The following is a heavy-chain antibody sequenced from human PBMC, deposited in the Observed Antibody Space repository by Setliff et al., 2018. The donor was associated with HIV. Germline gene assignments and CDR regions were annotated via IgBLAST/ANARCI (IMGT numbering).Heavy chain of an antibody. J-gene: IGHJ3*02. Sequence: SETLSLTCAVYGGSFSGYYWSWIRQPPGKGLERIGEINHSGSTNYNPSLKSRVTISVDTSKNQFSLKLSSVTAADTAVYYCASDTGATPDAFDIWGQGTMVTVSS. CDR2: INHSGST. CDR3: ASDTGATPDAFDI. D-gene: IGHD1-26*01. CDR1: GGSFSGYY. V-gene: IGHV4-34*01.